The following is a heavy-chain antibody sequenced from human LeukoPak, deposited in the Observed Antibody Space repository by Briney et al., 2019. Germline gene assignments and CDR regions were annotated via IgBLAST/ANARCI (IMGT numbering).Heavy chain of an antibody. Sequence: PSQTLSLTCTVSGGSISSGSYYWSWIRQPAGKGLEWIGRIYTSGSTNYNPSLKSRVTISVDTSKNQFSLKPSSVTAADTAVYYCARVTVTTERRYYYYGMDVWGQGTTVTVSS. CDR2: IYTSGST. CDR1: GGSISSGSYY. V-gene: IGHV4-61*02. D-gene: IGHD4-11*01. J-gene: IGHJ6*02. CDR3: ARVTVTTERRYYYYGMDV.